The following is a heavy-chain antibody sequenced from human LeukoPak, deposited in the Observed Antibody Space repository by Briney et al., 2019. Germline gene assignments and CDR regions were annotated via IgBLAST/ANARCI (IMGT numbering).Heavy chain of an antibody. CDR1: GFTFSSYS. CDR3: ARDRNWYSSSWYVTWSDP. V-gene: IGHV3-21*01. Sequence: GGSLRLSCAASGFTFSSYSMNWVRQAPGKGLEWVSSISSSSSYIYYADSVKGRFTISRDNAKNSLYLQMNSLRAEDTAVYYCARDRNWYSSSWYVTWSDPWGQGTLVTVSS. CDR2: ISSSSSYI. D-gene: IGHD6-13*01. J-gene: IGHJ5*02.